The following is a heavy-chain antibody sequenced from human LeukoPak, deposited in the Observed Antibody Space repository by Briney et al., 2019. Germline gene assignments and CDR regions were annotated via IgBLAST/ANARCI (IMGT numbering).Heavy chain of an antibody. V-gene: IGHV4-59*08. CDR1: GGSISSYY. CDR2: IYYTGSI. D-gene: IGHD1-26*01. Sequence: KPSETLSLTCTVSGGSISSYYWSWIRQPPGKRLEWIAFIYYTGSINYNPSLKGRASISLDTSKNLCSLRLSSVTAADTAVYYCARHAIYSGGYSYWFDPWGLGTLVTVSS. J-gene: IGHJ5*02. CDR3: ARHAIYSGGYSYWFDP.